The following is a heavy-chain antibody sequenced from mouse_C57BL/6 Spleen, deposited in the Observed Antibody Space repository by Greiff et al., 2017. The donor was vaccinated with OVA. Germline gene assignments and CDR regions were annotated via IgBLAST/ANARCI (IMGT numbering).Heavy chain of an antibody. D-gene: IGHD1-1*01. CDR3: AKDYGSSPSYYFDY. CDR2: IWRGGST. Sequence: QVQLQQSGPGLVQPSQSLSITCTVSGFSLTSYGVHWVRQSPGKGLEWLGVIWRGGSTDYNAACMSRLSITKDNSKSQVFFKMNSLQADDTAIYYCAKDYGSSPSYYFDYWGQGTTLTVSS. V-gene: IGHV2-5*01. CDR1: GFSLTSYG. J-gene: IGHJ2*01.